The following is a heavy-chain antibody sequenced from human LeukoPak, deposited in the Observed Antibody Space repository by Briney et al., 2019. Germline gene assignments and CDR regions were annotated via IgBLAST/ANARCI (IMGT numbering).Heavy chain of an antibody. J-gene: IGHJ4*02. V-gene: IGHV3-30*18. D-gene: IGHD3-22*01. CDR1: GFTFSSYG. CDR2: ISYDGSNR. CDR3: AKDLKYFDSSGYAMDH. Sequence: GRSLRLSCEASGFTFSSYGMFWVRQAPGKGLEWVAFISYDGSNRYYADSVKGRFIISRDNSKNTLSLQENSLRAEDTAVYYCAKDLKYFDSSGYAMDHWGQGTVVTVSS.